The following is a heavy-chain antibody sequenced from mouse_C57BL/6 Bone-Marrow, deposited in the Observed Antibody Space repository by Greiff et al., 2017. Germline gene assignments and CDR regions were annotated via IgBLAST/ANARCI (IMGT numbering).Heavy chain of an antibody. CDR3: TRSLIYYGTNY. Sequence: VQLKESGAELVKPGASVKLSCTASGFNIKDYYIHWVKQRTEQGLEWIGRIDPEDGETKYAPKFQDKATITADKSSNTADLQLSSLTSEDTSVYYCTRSLIYYGTNYWCQGTTRTVSS. CDR1: GFNIKDYY. D-gene: IGHD1-1*01. V-gene: IGHV14-2*01. J-gene: IGHJ2*01. CDR2: IDPEDGET.